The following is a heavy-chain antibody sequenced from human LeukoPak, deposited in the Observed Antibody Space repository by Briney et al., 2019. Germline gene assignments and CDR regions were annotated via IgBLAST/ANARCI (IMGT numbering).Heavy chain of an antibody. J-gene: IGHJ4*02. Sequence: KSSETLSLTCTVSGGSISSYYWSWIRQPPGKGLEWIGYIYYSGSTNYNPSLASRVTMSVDTSKNQFSLKLSSVTAADTAVYYCARSVDYGGNSFDYWGQGTLVTVSS. D-gene: IGHD4-23*01. CDR1: GGSISSYY. V-gene: IGHV4-59*12. CDR2: IYYSGST. CDR3: ARSVDYGGNSFDY.